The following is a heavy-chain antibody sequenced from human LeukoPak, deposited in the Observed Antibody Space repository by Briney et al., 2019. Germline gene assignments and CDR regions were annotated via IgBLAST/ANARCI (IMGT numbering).Heavy chain of an antibody. D-gene: IGHD6-13*01. CDR1: GFTFDDYA. V-gene: IGHV3-43*02. CDR3: AKDGGPDSGSWYYVDY. Sequence: GGSLRLSCAASGFTFDDYAMHWVRQAPGKGLEWVSLISGDGGSTYYADSVKGRFTISRDNSKNTLYLQMNSLRAEDTAVYYCAKDGGPDSGSWYYVDYWSQGTLVTVSS. J-gene: IGHJ4*02. CDR2: ISGDGGST.